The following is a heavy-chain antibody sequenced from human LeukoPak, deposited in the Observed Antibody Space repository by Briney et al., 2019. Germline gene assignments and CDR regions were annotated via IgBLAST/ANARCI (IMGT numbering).Heavy chain of an antibody. CDR1: GFTFSNSA. D-gene: IGHD6-19*01. J-gene: IGHJ4*01. V-gene: IGHV3-23*01. CDR2: LSGSGITT. CDR3: AKGIYSSGWSYFDY. Sequence: GGSLRLSCAASGFTFSNSAMSWVRQAPGKGLEWVSTLSGSGITTYYADSVKGRFTISRDNSKNTLYLQMNSLRAEDTAVYYCAKGIYSSGWSYFDYWGHGTLSPSPQ.